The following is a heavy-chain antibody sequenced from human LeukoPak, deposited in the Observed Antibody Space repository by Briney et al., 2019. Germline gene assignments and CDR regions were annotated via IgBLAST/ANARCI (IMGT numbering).Heavy chain of an antibody. D-gene: IGHD6-6*01. J-gene: IGHJ5*02. V-gene: IGHV1-2*02. CDR2: INPNSGGT. CDR3: AREYLAARPVFLDP. CDR1: GYTFTGYY. Sequence: ASEKVSCKASGYTFTGYYMHWVRQAPGQGLEWMGWINPNSGGTNYAQKFQGRVTMTRDTSISTAYMELSRLRSDDTAVYYCAREYLAARPVFLDPWGQGTLVTVSS.